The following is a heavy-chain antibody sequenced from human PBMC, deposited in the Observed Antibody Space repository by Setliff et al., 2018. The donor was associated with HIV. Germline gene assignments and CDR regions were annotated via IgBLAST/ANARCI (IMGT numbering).Heavy chain of an antibody. CDR2: LNTDGSST. CDR1: GFTFSSYW. D-gene: IGHD3-22*01. Sequence: TGGSLRLSCAASGFTFSSYWMHWVRQAPGKGLVWVSRLNTDGSSTKYADSVKGRFTISRDNAKNTLYLQMDSLRGEDTAVYYCARGYCGYSHDSWGQGSLVTVSS. CDR3: ARGYCGYSHDS. J-gene: IGHJ4*02. V-gene: IGHV3-74*03.